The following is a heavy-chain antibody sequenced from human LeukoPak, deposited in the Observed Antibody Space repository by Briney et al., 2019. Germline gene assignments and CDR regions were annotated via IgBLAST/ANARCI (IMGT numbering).Heavy chain of an antibody. V-gene: IGHV3-74*01. D-gene: IGHD5-12*01. J-gene: IGHJ4*02. CDR3: AVKGAYNGWDAPFDY. CDR1: GFTFSSYW. Sequence: GGSLRLSCAASGFTFSSYWMRWVRQAPGKGPVWVARINGDGSSTKYADSVKGRFTISRDNAKNALYLQLNSLGAEDTAVYYCAVKGAYNGWDAPFDYWGQGTLVTVSS. CDR2: INGDGSST.